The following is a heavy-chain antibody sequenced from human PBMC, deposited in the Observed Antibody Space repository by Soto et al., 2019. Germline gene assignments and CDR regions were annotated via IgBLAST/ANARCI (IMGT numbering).Heavy chain of an antibody. J-gene: IGHJ5*02. Sequence: EVQLVDSGGALVQPGESLRLSCAASGFTFSDYLMTWVRQAPGKGLEWVATIKQDGNEKYYVDSVKGRFTISRHNSKNTLYLQMNSLRAEDTAVYYCARGRDCGGDCPNWFDPWGQGTLVTVSS. D-gene: IGHD2-21*02. CDR1: GFTFSDYL. CDR2: IKQDGNEK. CDR3: ARGRDCGGDCPNWFDP. V-gene: IGHV3-7*03.